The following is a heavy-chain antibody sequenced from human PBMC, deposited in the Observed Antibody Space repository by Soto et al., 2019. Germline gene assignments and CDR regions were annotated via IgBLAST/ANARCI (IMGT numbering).Heavy chain of an antibody. J-gene: IGHJ6*02. V-gene: IGHV4-61*01. CDR2: VYYSGTT. Sequence: PSETLSLTCSVSGGSVSNKTYYWSWIRQPPGKRLEWIWYVYYSGTTNYNPSLNSRVTISVDLSKNQFSLRLSSVTTADTALYYCARPNMVRGGGYYYYYYGMDVGAKGPRSPSP. CDR1: GGSVSNKTYY. CDR3: ARPNMVRGGGYYYYYYGMDV. D-gene: IGHD3-10*01.